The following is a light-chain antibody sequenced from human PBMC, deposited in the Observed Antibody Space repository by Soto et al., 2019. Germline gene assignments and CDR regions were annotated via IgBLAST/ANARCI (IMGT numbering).Light chain of an antibody. Sequence: QSVLTQPPSVSGAPGQRVTISCTGSSSNIGAGYDVHWYQQLPGTVPKLLIYGNSNRPSGVPDRFSGSKSGTSASLAITGLQAEDEADYYCQSYDSNLSGYVFGTGTKVTVL. CDR2: GNS. J-gene: IGLJ1*01. CDR1: SSNIGAGYD. CDR3: QSYDSNLSGYV. V-gene: IGLV1-40*01.